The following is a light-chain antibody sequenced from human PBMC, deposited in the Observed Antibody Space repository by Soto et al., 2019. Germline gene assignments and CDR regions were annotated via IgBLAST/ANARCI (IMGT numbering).Light chain of an antibody. J-gene: IGLJ2*01. CDR3: AAWDDSLNGVL. Sequence: QSVLTQPPSASEPSGQSVTISCSGSSSNIGVNTVSWYQQLPGTAPKLLIQNNNQRPSGVPDRFSGSKSGTSASLVLSGLQSDDEAEYYCAAWDDSLNGVLFGGGTKVTVL. CDR2: NNN. CDR1: SSNIGVNT. V-gene: IGLV1-44*01.